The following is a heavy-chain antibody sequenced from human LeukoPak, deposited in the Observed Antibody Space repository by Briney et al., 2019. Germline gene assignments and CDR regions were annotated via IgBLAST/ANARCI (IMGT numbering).Heavy chain of an antibody. CDR1: GFTFTSSA. V-gene: IGHV1-58*01. D-gene: IGHD2-2*01. J-gene: IGHJ3*02. CDR3: AASRHGSSTSCYYFAFDI. Sequence: GTSVKVSCKASGFTFTSSAVQWVRQARGQRLEWIGWIVVGSGNANYAQKFQERVTITRDMSTSTAYMELSSLRSEDTAVYYCAASRHGSSTSCYYFAFDIWGQGTMSPSLQ. CDR2: IVVGSGNA.